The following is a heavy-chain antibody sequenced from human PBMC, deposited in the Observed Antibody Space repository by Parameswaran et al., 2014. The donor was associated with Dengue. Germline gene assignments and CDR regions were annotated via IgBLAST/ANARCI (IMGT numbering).Heavy chain of an antibody. D-gene: IGHD6-19*01. CDR3: ASLFLREGAVGP. CDR2: INPNSGGT. Sequence: WVRQAPGQGLEWMGWINPNSGGTNYAQKFQGRVTMTRDTSISTAYMELSRLRSDDTAVYYCASLFLREGAVGPWGQGTLVTVSS. V-gene: IGHV1-2*02. J-gene: IGHJ5*02.